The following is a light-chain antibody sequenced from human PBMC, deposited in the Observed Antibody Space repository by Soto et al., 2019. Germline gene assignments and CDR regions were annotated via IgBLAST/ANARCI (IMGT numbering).Light chain of an antibody. J-gene: IGKJ1*01. CDR3: QQFDGSLWT. V-gene: IGKV3-20*01. Sequence: EIVLTQSPGTLSLSPGERATLSCRASQSVSGTHLAWYQQKPGQAPRLLIYDASSRATGIPDRFSGSGSGTDFTLTISRLEPEDFAVYCCQQFDGSLWTFGQGTKVEIK. CDR1: QSVSGTH. CDR2: DAS.